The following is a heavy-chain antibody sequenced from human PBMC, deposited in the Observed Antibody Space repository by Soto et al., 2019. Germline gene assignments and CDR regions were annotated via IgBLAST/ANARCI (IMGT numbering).Heavy chain of an antibody. J-gene: IGHJ6*03. CDR3: ARDRVAGTTLVRRYYYYMDV. CDR1: GYTFTSYG. V-gene: IGHV1-18*01. CDR2: ISAYNGNT. Sequence: ASVKVSCKASGYTFTSYGISWVRQAPGQGLEWMGWISAYNGNTNYAQKLQGRVTMTTDTSTSTAYMELRSLRSDDTAVYYCARDRVAGTTLVRRYYYYMDVWGKGTTVTVSS. D-gene: IGHD1-7*01.